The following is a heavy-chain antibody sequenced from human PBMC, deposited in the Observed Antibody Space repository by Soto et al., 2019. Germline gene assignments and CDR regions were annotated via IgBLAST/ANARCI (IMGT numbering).Heavy chain of an antibody. V-gene: IGHV1-69*02. CDR2: IFPLTDIP. CDR1: GGTFRNYP. J-gene: IGHJ4*02. CDR3: ARGPLVVLNYFES. Sequence: QVQLVQSGTEVKKPGSSVKVSCKASGGTFRNYPINWVRQAPGQGLEWMGSIFPLTDIPDYAQNFQAILTISADKSTSTAYMELSSLTSDDTAMYFCARGPLVVLNYFESWGQGTRVTVSS.